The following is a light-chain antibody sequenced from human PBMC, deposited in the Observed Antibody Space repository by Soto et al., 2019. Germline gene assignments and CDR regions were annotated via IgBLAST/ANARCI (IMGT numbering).Light chain of an antibody. J-gene: IGKJ1*01. V-gene: IGKV4-1*01. Sequence: DIVMTQSPDSLAVSLGERATINCKSSQSVLYSSNNKNYLAWYQQKPGQPPKLLIYWASTRESGVPDRFSGSGFGTDLTLTISSLQAEDVAVYYCQQYYSTPTFGQGTKVEIK. CDR3: QQYYSTPT. CDR2: WAS. CDR1: QSVLYSSNNKNY.